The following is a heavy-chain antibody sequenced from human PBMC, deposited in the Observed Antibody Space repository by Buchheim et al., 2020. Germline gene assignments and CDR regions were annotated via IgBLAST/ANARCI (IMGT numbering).Heavy chain of an antibody. V-gene: IGHV3-33*01. J-gene: IGHJ4*02. CDR3: ARDKNSGSSGYYFDY. D-gene: IGHD3-22*01. Sequence: VQLVESGGGLVQPGGSLRLSCAASGFTFSSYGMHWVRQAPGKGLEWVAVIWYDGSNKYYADSVKGRFTISRDNSKNTLYLQMNSLRAEDTAVYYCARDKNSGSSGYYFDYWGQGTL. CDR2: IWYDGSNK. CDR1: GFTFSSYG.